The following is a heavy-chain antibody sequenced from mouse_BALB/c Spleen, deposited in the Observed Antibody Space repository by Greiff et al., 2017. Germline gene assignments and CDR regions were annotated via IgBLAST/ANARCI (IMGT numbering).Heavy chain of an antibody. Sequence: QVQLKESGPELVKPGASVKISCKASGYAFSSSWMNWVKQGPGQGLEWIGRIYPGDGDTNYNGKFKGKATLTADKSSSTAYMQLSSLTSVDSAVYFCASYYGSSYDAMDYWGQGTSVTVSS. J-gene: IGHJ4*01. V-gene: IGHV1-82*01. D-gene: IGHD1-1*01. CDR2: IYPGDGDT. CDR3: ASYYGSSYDAMDY. CDR1: GYAFSSSW.